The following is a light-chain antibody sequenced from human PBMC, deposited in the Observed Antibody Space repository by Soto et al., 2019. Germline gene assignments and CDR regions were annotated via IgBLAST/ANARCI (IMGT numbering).Light chain of an antibody. J-gene: IGKJ4*01. CDR3: QQYNNLPLT. CDR1: QDISTY. CDR2: DAS. Sequence: DIQMTQSPSSLSASVEDRVTITCQASQDISTYLNWYQQKPGKAPKLLIYDASNLETGVPSRFSGSGSGTDFTFTISSLQPEDIATYYCQQYNNLPLTFGGGTKVEIK. V-gene: IGKV1-33*01.